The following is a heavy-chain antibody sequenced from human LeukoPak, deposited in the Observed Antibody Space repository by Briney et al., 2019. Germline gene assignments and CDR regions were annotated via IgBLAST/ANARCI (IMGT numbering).Heavy chain of an antibody. D-gene: IGHD2-2*01. CDR1: GGSFSGYS. Sequence: PSETLSLTCAVYGGSFSGYSWNWIGQPPGKGLEWIGEIDHGGSANYNPSLKSRVTISVDTSKNQFSLRLSSLTAADTAVYYCARGRVVAGSLRFWGQGTLVTVSS. V-gene: IGHV4-34*01. CDR3: ARGRVVAGSLRF. CDR2: IDHGGSA. J-gene: IGHJ4*02.